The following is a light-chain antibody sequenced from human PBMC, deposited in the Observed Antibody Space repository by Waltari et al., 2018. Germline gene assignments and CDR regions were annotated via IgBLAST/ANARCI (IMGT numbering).Light chain of an antibody. V-gene: IGLV2-14*01. J-gene: IGLJ2*01. CDR1: SSDVGAYNY. CDR3: SSYTSSSTSVL. Sequence: QSALTQPASVSGSPGQSITISCTGTSSDVGAYNYVSWYQQTPGKAPKLVISEVTHRPSGISDRFSGSKSGNTASLTISGLQAEDEADYYGSSYTSSSTSVLFGGGTKLTVL. CDR2: EVT.